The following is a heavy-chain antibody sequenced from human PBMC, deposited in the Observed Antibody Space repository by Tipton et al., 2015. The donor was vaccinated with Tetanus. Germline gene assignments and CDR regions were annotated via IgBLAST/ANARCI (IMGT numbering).Heavy chain of an antibody. Sequence: TLSLTCAVYGGSFSGYYWSWIRQPPGKGLEWIGYIYYSGSTNYNPSLKSRVTISVDTSKNQFSLKLSSVTAADTAVYYCARETYYYDSSGYEPPNYYYYGMDVWGQGTTVTVSS. D-gene: IGHD3-22*01. CDR2: IYYSGST. CDR1: GGSFSGYY. V-gene: IGHV4-59*01. CDR3: ARETYYYDSSGYEPPNYYYYGMDV. J-gene: IGHJ6*02.